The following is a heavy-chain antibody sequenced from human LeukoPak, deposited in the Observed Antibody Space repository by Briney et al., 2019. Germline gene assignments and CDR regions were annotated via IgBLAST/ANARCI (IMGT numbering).Heavy chain of an antibody. CDR2: INDSGST. D-gene: IGHD2-2*01. V-gene: IGHV4-34*01. Sequence: SETLSLTCTVSGGYISGYYWSWIRQPPGKGLEWLGEINDSGSTNYNPSLKSRVTISVDTSKNQFSLKLSSVTAADTAVYYCARGRQSPRYCSSTSCYAWWFDPWGQGTLVTVSS. CDR3: ARGRQSPRYCSSTSCYAWWFDP. CDR1: GGYISGYY. J-gene: IGHJ5*02.